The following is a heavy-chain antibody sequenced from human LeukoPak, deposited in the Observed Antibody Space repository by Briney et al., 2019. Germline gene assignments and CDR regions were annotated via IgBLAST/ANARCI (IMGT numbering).Heavy chain of an antibody. D-gene: IGHD2-21*02. J-gene: IGHJ4*02. V-gene: IGHV3-23*01. Sequence: GGSLRLSCAASGFTFSSYAMSWVRQAPGKGLEWVSAISGSGGSTYYADSVKGRFTISRDKSKNTLYLQMNSLRAEDTAVYYCAKDLSLYCGGDCYRNEFYFDYWGQGTLVTVSS. CDR1: GFTFSSYA. CDR3: AKDLSLYCGGDCYRNEFYFDY. CDR2: ISGSGGST.